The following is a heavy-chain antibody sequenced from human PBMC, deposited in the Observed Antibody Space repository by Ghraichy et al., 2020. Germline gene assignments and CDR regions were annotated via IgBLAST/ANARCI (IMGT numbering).Heavy chain of an antibody. V-gene: IGHV3-7*01. D-gene: IGHD3-9*01. J-gene: IGHJ3*02. CDR3: AREDYDTLTGLWTRAFDT. Sequence: GGSLRLSCAASGFTFSDYWMRWVRQAPGKGLEWVANIKKDGSGKYYVDSVKGRFSISRDNAKNSLYLQMNSLRVEDTALYYRAREDYDTLTGLWTRAFDTWGQGTMVTVSS. CDR2: IKKDGSGK. CDR1: GFTFSDYW.